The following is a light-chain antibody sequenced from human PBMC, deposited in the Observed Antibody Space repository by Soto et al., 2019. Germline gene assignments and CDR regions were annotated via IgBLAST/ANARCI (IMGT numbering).Light chain of an antibody. CDR1: ESIRTW. V-gene: IGKV1-5*01. CDR2: DAS. J-gene: IGKJ1*01. Sequence: DIQMTQSTTTLSACLGDRVTITCRASESIRTWLAWYQHKPGKAPKFLIYDASTLESGVPSRFSGSGSGTEFTLTISSLQPDDFATYYCQQYNNYPRTFGQGTKVDIK. CDR3: QQYNNYPRT.